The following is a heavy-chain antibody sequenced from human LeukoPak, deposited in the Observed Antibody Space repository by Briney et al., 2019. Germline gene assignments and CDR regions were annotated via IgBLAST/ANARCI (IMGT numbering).Heavy chain of an antibody. J-gene: IGHJ4*02. V-gene: IGHV3-23*01. CDR3: AKMGGYSSGWLDY. CDR2: ISGSGGST. D-gene: IGHD6-19*01. Sequence: GGSLRLSCAASGFTFSSYAMSWVRQAPGKGLEWVSTISGSGGSTYYADSVEGRFTISRDNSKNTLDPQMNSLRVEDTAVFYCAKMGGYSSGWLDYWGQGSLVTVSS. CDR1: GFTFSSYA.